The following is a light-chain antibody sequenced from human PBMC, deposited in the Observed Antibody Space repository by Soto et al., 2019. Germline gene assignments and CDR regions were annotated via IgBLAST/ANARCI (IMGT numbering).Light chain of an antibody. Sequence: DIQMTQSPSSLSASVGDRVTITCRASQSISSYLNWYQQKPGKAPKLLIYAASSWASGVPSRFSGSGSGTDFTLTISSLQSEDFATYYCQQCYSTPVTFGQGTRLEIK. V-gene: IGKV1-39*01. J-gene: IGKJ5*01. CDR3: QQCYSTPVT. CDR2: AAS. CDR1: QSISSY.